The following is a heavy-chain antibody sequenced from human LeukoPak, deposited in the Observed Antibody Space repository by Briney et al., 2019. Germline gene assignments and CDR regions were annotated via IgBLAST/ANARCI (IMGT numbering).Heavy chain of an antibody. Sequence: GGSLRLSCAASGFTFSSYGMHWVRQAPGKGLEWVTVISYDGSNKYYADSVKGRFTISRDNSKNTLYLQMNSLRAEDTAVYYCAKKILGISYCFDYWGQGTLVTVSS. J-gene: IGHJ4*02. CDR2: ISYDGSNK. CDR3: AKKILGISYCFDY. CDR1: GFTFSSYG. V-gene: IGHV3-30*18. D-gene: IGHD3-10*01.